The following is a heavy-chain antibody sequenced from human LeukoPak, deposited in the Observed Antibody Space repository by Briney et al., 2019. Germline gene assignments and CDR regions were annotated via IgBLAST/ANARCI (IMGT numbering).Heavy chain of an antibody. CDR2: INHSGST. J-gene: IGHJ6*03. CDR3: ARRSIYGSGSYYYYYYYMDV. CDR1: GGSFSGYY. Sequence: SETLSLTCAVYGGSFSGYYWSWIRQPPGKGLEWIGEINHSGSTNYNPSLKSRVTISVDTSKNQFSLKLSSVTAADTAVCYCARRSIYGSGSYYYYYYYMDVWGKGTTVTVSS. V-gene: IGHV4-34*01. D-gene: IGHD3-10*01.